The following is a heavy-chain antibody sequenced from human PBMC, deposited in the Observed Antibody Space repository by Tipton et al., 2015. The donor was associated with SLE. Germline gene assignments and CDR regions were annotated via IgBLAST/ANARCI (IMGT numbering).Heavy chain of an antibody. CDR2: IWYDGSNK. D-gene: IGHD6-6*01. V-gene: IGHV3-33*01. CDR3: AASIAALTPFDY. J-gene: IGHJ4*02. Sequence: SLRLSCAASGFTFSSYGMHWVRQAPGKGLEWVAVIWYDGSNKYYADSVKGRLTISRDNSKNTLYLQMNSLRAEDTAVYYCAASIAALTPFDYWGQGTLVTVSS. CDR1: GFTFSSYG.